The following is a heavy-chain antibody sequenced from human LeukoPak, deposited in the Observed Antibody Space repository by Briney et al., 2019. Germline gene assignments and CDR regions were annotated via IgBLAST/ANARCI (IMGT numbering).Heavy chain of an antibody. V-gene: IGHV3-23*01. CDR1: GFTFSSYA. CDR2: ISGSGGST. CDR3: AKDRGYYDSSGYYGFDY. Sequence: GGSLRLSCAASGFTFSSYAMSWVRQAPGKGLEWVSAISGSGGSTYYADSVKGRFTISRDNPKNALYLQMNSLRAEDTAVYYCAKDRGYYDSSGYYGFDYWGQGTLVTVSS. D-gene: IGHD3-22*01. J-gene: IGHJ4*02.